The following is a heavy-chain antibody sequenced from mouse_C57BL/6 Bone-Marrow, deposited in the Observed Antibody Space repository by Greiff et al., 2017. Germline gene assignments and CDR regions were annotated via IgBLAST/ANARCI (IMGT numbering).Heavy chain of an antibody. CDR2: INPNNGGT. CDR1: GYTFTDYN. CDR3: ARPSHYYGSSLGFAY. V-gene: IGHV1-18*01. D-gene: IGHD1-1*01. J-gene: IGHJ3*01. Sequence: EVQLQQSGPELVKPGASVKIPCKASGYTFTDYNMDWVKQSHGKSLEWIGDINPNNGGTIYNQKFKGKATLTVDKSSSTAYMELRSLTSEDTAVYYCARPSHYYGSSLGFAYWGQGTLVTVSA.